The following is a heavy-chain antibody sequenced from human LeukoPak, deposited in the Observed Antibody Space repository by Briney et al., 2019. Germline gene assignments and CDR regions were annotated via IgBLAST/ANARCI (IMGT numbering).Heavy chain of an antibody. CDR2: ISCSGSSI. CDR3: ARDFRDRSMPIDF. Sequence: GGSLRLSCAASGFTFSDYYMSWIRQAPGKGLEWLSYISCSGSSIHYADSVKGRFTISRDNAKNSLYLQMNSLRAEDTAVYYCARDFRDRSMPIDFWGQGTLVTVSS. CDR1: GFTFSDYY. V-gene: IGHV3-11*01. J-gene: IGHJ4*02. D-gene: IGHD2/OR15-2a*01.